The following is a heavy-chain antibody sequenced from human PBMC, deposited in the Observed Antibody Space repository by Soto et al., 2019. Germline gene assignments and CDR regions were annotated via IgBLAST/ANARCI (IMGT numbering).Heavy chain of an antibody. CDR1: GFTFSTYW. CDR2: INPDGNVG. J-gene: IGHJ4*02. V-gene: IGHV3-7*03. D-gene: IGHD4-4*01. CDR3: AGWGGHDYNY. Sequence: EVQLLGSGGGLVQPGGSLRLSCVGSGFTFSTYWMNWVRQAPGKGLEWVANINPDGNVGTYVDSVRGRFTTSRDNAKNSLYLEMNSPRADDAAVYFCAGWGGHDYNYWGQGIMVNVSS.